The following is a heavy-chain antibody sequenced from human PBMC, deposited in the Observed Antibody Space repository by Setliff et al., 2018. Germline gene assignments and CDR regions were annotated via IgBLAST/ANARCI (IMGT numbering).Heavy chain of an antibody. Sequence: GGSLRLSCAASGFTFTSYWMHWVRQAPGKGLEWVSGISWNGYHIDYAGSVRGRFTISRDNAKNSLYLQTNSLTTEDTAFYYCVKSDRDSSGWYPDYWGQGTLVTVSS. V-gene: IGHV3-9*01. D-gene: IGHD6-19*01. CDR2: ISWNGYHI. J-gene: IGHJ4*02. CDR1: GFTFTSYW. CDR3: VKSDRDSSGWYPDY.